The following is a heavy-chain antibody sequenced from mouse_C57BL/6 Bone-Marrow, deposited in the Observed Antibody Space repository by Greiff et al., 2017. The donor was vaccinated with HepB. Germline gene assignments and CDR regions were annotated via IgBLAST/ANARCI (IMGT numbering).Heavy chain of an antibody. CDR2: IDPSDSET. V-gene: IGHV1-52*01. CDR3: ARRHYYGSSYEGWFAY. CDR1: GYTFTSYW. Sequence: VQLQQPGAELVRPGSSVKLSCKASGYTFTSYWMHWVKQRPIQGLEWIGNIDPSDSETHYNQKFKDKATLTVDKSSSTAYMQLSSLTSEDSAVYYGARRHYYGSSYEGWFAYWGQGTLVTVSA. J-gene: IGHJ3*01. D-gene: IGHD1-1*01.